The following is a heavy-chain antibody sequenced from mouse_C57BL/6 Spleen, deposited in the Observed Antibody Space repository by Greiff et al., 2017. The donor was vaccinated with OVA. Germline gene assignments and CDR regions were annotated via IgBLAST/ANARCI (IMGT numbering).Heavy chain of an antibody. CDR3: ARIYYSYDGYYYAMDY. J-gene: IGHJ4*01. CDR1: GFNIKNTY. V-gene: IGHV14-3*01. CDR2: IDPANGNT. D-gene: IGHD2-12*01. Sequence: VQLQQSVAELVRPGASVKLSCTASGFNIKNTYMHWVKQRPEQGLEWIGRIDPANGNTKYAPKFQGKATITADTSSHTAYLQLCSLTSQNTAIYYCARIYYSYDGYYYAMDYWGQGTSVTVSS.